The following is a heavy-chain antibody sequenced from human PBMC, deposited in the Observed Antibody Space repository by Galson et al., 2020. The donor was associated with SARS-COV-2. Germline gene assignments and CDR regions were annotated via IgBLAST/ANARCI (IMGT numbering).Heavy chain of an antibody. CDR1: GFTFSSYS. V-gene: IGHV3-21*01. CDR2: ISSSGDYM. J-gene: IGHJ6*03. D-gene: IGHD6-19*01. Sequence: GESLKISCADSGFTFSSYSMNWVRQAPGKGLEWVSSISSSGDYMYYADSEKGRFTISRDNAKNSLYLQMNSLRAEDTAVYYGARYADNYDSSGFFYYYYMDVWGKGTSVTVSS. CDR3: ARYADNYDSSGFFYYYYMDV.